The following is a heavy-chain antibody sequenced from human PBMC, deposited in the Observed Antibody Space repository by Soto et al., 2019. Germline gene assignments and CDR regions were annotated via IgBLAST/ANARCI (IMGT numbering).Heavy chain of an antibody. CDR2: IWYDGSNK. CDR1: GFTFSSYG. V-gene: IGHV3-33*01. CDR3: AREDTAAGTLGFDY. J-gene: IGHJ4*02. D-gene: IGHD6-13*01. Sequence: QVQLVESGGGVVQPGRSLRLSCAASGFTFSSYGMHWVRQAPGKGLEWVAVIWYDGSNKYYADSVKGRFTISRDNSKNTLYLQMNSLRAEDTAVYYCAREDTAAGTLGFDYWVQGTLVTVSS.